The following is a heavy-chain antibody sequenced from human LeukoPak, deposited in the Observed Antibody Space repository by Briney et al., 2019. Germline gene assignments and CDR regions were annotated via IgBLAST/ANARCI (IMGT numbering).Heavy chain of an antibody. CDR3: ARSTEWFADY. J-gene: IGHJ4*02. CDR1: GFNFNVYS. D-gene: IGHD3-3*01. CDR2: ITSDSNTI. V-gene: IGHV3-48*01. Sequence: GGSLRLSCADSGFNFNVYSMNWVRQAPGKGLEWISYITSDSNTIYYADSVRGRFTISRDNAKKSVYLELSNLRVDDTAMYYCARSTEWFADYWGQGTLVTVSS.